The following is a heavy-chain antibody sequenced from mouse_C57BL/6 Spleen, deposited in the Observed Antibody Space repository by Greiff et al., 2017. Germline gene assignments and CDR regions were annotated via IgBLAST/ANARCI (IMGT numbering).Heavy chain of an antibody. D-gene: IGHD2-14*01. CDR1: GYSITSGYY. J-gene: IGHJ2*01. V-gene: IGHV3-6*01. CDR3: ARGDRFYFDY. Sequence: EVKLVESGPGLVKPSQSLSLTCPVTGYSITSGYYWNWIRQFPGNKLEWMGYISYDGSNNYNPSLKNRISITRDTSKNQFFLKLNSVTTEDTATYYCARGDRFYFDYWGQGTTLTVSS. CDR2: ISYDGSN.